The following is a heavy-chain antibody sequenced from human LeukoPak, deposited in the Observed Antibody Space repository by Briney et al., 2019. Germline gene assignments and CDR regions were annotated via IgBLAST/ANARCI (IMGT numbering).Heavy chain of an antibody. CDR1: GFTFSSYG. V-gene: IGHV3-30*02. CDR2: IQYDGRNK. Sequence: GGSLRLSCAASGFTFSSYGMYWVRQAPGKGLECVAFIQYDGRNKYHADSVKGRFTISRDNPKNTLYLQMNSLRTEDTAVYYCAKDGRFGESWGQGTLVTVSS. D-gene: IGHD3-10*01. J-gene: IGHJ5*02. CDR3: AKDGRFGES.